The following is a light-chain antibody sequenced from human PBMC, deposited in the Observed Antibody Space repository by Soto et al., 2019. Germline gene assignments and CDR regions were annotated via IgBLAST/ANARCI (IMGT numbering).Light chain of an antibody. J-gene: IGKJ2*03. CDR3: QQFGTSPQS. Sequence: EIVLTQSPGTLSLSPGERATLSCRPSESVTSSYLAWYQQKPGQAPRLLIYGASSRATGIPDRFSGSGSGRDFTLTISRLEPEDFAVYYWQQFGTSPQSFGQGTKLEIK. V-gene: IGKV3-20*01. CDR2: GAS. CDR1: ESVTSSY.